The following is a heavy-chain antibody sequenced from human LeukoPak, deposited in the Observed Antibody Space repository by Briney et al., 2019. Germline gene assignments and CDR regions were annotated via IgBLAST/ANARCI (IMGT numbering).Heavy chain of an antibody. J-gene: IGHJ4*02. CDR2: IWYDGSNK. V-gene: IGHV3-33*01. CDR3: ARERLAVAGLDY. CDR1: GFTFSSYG. Sequence: GGSLRLSCAASGFTFSSYGMHWVRQAPGKGLEWVAVIWYDGSNKCCADSVKGRFTISRDNSKNTLYLQMNSLRAEDTAVYYCARERLAVAGLDYWGQGTLVTVSS. D-gene: IGHD6-19*01.